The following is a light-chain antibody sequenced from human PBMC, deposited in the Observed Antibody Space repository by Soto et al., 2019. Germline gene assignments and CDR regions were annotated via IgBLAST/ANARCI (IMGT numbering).Light chain of an antibody. Sequence: EIVLTQSPRTLSLSPGERAILSCRASQNAYNNLAWYQQKPGQAPRLLIYDASNRATGIPARFSGSGSGTDFTLTISSLEPEDFAVYYCQQRSNWLTFGGGTKVDIK. CDR3: QQRSNWLT. J-gene: IGKJ4*01. CDR2: DAS. CDR1: QNAYNN. V-gene: IGKV3-11*01.